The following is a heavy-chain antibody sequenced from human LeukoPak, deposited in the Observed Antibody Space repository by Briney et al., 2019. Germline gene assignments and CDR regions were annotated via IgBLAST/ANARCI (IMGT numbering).Heavy chain of an antibody. CDR3: AKDRYYGSGSYTYYFDY. CDR2: ISSSRSTI. J-gene: IGHJ4*02. CDR1: GFNFNTYG. Sequence: GGSLRLSCAASGFNFNTYGMHWVRQAPGKGLEWVSYISSSRSTIWYADSVEGRFTISRDNAKNSLYLQMNSLRAEDTAVYYCAKDRYYGSGSYTYYFDYWGQGTLVTVSS. V-gene: IGHV3-48*01. D-gene: IGHD3-10*01.